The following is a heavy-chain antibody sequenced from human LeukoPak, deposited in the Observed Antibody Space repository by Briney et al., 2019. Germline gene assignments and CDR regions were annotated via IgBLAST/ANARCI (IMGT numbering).Heavy chain of an antibody. CDR1: GGSFSDYY. D-gene: IGHD3-16*01. J-gene: IGHJ6*03. Sequence: PSETLSLTRAVYGGSFSDYYWTSIRQSPRKGPEWLGEINHDGSANYNPSLRSRVTILVDASKNQFPLKVSSVTAADTAVYYCARRRFGGLDYYYYMDVWGKGTTVTVSS. CDR2: INHDGSA. CDR3: ARRRFGGLDYYYYMDV. V-gene: IGHV4-34*01.